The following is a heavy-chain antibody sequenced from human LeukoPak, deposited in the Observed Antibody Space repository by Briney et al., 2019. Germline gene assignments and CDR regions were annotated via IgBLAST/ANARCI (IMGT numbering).Heavy chain of an antibody. D-gene: IGHD3-3*01. CDR3: ARHPLFITIFGVVITPDYYYYMDV. J-gene: IGHJ6*03. CDR2: IYYSGST. Sequence: SETLSLTCTVSGGSISSSSYYWGWIRQPPGKGLEWIGSIYYSGSTYYNPSLKSRVTISVDTSKNQFSLKLSSVTAADTAVYYCARHPLFITIFGVVITPDYYYYMDVWGKGTTVTVSS. V-gene: IGHV4-39*01. CDR1: GGSISSSSYY.